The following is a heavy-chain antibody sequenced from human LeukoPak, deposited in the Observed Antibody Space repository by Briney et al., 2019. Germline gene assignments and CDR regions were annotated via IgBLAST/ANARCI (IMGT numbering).Heavy chain of an antibody. V-gene: IGHV4-59*01. Sequence: SESLSLTCTVSGGSISSYYWSWIRQPPGKGLEWIGYIYYSGSTNYNHSLKSRVTISVDTSKNQFTLKLSSVTAADTAGYYCARVDTAMANLYYYYYMDVWGKGTTVTVSS. J-gene: IGHJ6*03. CDR1: GGSISSYY. CDR3: ARVDTAMANLYYYYYMDV. CDR2: IYYSGST. D-gene: IGHD5-18*01.